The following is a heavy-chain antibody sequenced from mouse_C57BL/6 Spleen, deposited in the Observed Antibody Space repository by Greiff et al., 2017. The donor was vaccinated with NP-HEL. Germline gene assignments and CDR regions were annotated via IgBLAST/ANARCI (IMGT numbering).Heavy chain of an antibody. V-gene: IGHV15-2*01. CDR1: DSEVFPIAY. Sequence: QSGSELRSPGSSVKLSCKDFDSEVFPIAYMSWVRQKPGHGFEWIGGILPSIGRTIYGEKFEDKATLDADTLSNTAYLELNSLRSEDSAIYYCARRDGSSHWYFDVWGTGTTVTVSS. D-gene: IGHD1-1*01. J-gene: IGHJ1*03. CDR2: ILPSIGRT. CDR3: ARRDGSSHWYFDV.